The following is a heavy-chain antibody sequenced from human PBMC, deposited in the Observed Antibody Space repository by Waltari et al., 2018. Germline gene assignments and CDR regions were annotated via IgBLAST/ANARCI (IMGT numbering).Heavy chain of an antibody. V-gene: IGHV3-23*01. Sequence: EVQLLESGGGLIQPGGSLRLSCAASGFSFSNHGMSWVRQAPGKCPEWVSSISSSGSSTFYPDSVKGRFTISRDNSKNMMYLQMNSLGAEDAAVYYCAKIAQMGRWYFALWGRGTLVTVSS. CDR2: ISSSGSST. CDR3: AKIAQMGRWYFAL. CDR1: GFSFSNHG. J-gene: IGHJ2*01. D-gene: IGHD2-8*01.